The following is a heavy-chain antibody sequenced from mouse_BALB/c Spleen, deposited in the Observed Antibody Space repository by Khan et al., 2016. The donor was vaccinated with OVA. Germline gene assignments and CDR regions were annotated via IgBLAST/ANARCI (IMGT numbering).Heavy chain of an antibody. CDR2: ISSSGCT. V-gene: IGHV3-2*02. CDR1: GYSITSDYA. Sequence: EVQLVESGPGLVKPSRSLSLTCTVTGYSITSDYAWNWLRQFPGNKLEWMGFISSSGCTNYHPALKSRISITRDTSKNQFFLQLNSVNTEDTATYYCERDGSRYNEAMDYWGQGTSVTVSS. D-gene: IGHD2-3*01. CDR3: ERDGSRYNEAMDY. J-gene: IGHJ4*01.